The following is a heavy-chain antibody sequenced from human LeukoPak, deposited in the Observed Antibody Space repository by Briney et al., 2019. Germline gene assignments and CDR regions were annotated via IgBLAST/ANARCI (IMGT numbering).Heavy chain of an antibody. Sequence: PSQTPSLTCTVSGGSISSGDYYWSWIRQPPGKGLEWIGYIYYSGSTYYNPSLKSRVTISVDTSKNQFSLKLSSVTAADTAVYYCARGKPYPDQITMVRGVEVGPYNWFDPWGQGTLVTVSS. CDR1: GGSISSGDYY. V-gene: IGHV4-30-4*01. CDR2: IYYSGST. D-gene: IGHD3-10*01. CDR3: ARGKPYPDQITMVRGVEVGPYNWFDP. J-gene: IGHJ5*02.